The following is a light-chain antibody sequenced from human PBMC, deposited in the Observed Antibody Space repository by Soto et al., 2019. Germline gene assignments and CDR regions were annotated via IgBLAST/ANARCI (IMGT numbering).Light chain of an antibody. CDR2: EVS. Sequence: QSALTQPASVSGSPGQSITISCTGTSSDVGGYNYVSWYQQRSGKAPKLMIHEVSNRPSGVSNRFSGSKSGNTASLTISGLQAEDEADYYCSSYTSSRAYVFGLGTKV. CDR1: SSDVGGYNY. CDR3: SSYTSSRAYV. J-gene: IGLJ1*01. V-gene: IGLV2-14*01.